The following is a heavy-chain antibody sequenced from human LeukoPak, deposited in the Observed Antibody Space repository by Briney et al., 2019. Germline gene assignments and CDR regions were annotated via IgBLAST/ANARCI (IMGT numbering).Heavy chain of an antibody. Sequence: ASVKVSCKASGGTFSSYAISWVRQAPGQGLEWMGIINPSGGSTSYAQKFQGRVTMTRDMSTSTVYMELSSLRSEDTAVYYCAREGYCTNGVCSNFDYWGQGTLVTVSS. J-gene: IGHJ4*02. V-gene: IGHV1-46*01. D-gene: IGHD2-8*01. CDR2: INPSGGST. CDR1: GGTFSSYA. CDR3: AREGYCTNGVCSNFDY.